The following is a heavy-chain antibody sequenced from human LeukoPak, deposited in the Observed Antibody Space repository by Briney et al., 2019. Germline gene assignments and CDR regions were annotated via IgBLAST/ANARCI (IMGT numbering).Heavy chain of an antibody. J-gene: IGHJ4*02. CDR1: GFTFSSYS. Sequence: GGSLRLSCAASGFTFSSYSMNWVRQAPGKGLEWVSSISSSSSYIYYADSVKGRFTISRDNAKNSLYLQTNSLRAEDTAVYYCARDWGSGSYYYDYWGQGTLVTVSS. D-gene: IGHD1-26*01. CDR2: ISSSSSYI. V-gene: IGHV3-21*01. CDR3: ARDWGSGSYYYDY.